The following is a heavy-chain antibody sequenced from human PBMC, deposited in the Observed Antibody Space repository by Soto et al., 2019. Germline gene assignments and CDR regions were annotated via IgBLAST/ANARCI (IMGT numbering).Heavy chain of an antibody. Sequence: GGSLRLSCAASGFTFSSYGMHWVRQAPGKGLEWVAVIWYDGSNKYYADYVKGRFTISRDNSKNTLYLQMNSLRAEDTAVYYFVRDRVTVSPSAGVPEGYSSTSGMDAWGQETALTVSS. CDR2: IWYDGSNK. V-gene: IGHV3-33*01. J-gene: IGHJ6*01. CDR1: GFTFSSYG. CDR3: VRDRVTVSPSAGVPEGYSSTSGMDA. D-gene: IGHD1-20*01.